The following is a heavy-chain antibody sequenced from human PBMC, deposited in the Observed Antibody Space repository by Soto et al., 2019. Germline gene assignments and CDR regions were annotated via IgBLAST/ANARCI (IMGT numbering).Heavy chain of an antibody. CDR2: IRSKAYGGTT. CDR3: TRDSQITIFGVVLSPLPYYYYMDV. D-gene: IGHD3-3*01. V-gene: IGHV3-49*03. Sequence: EVQLVESGGGLVQPGRSLRLSCTASGFTFGDYAMSWFRQAPGKGLEWVGFIRSKAYGGTTEYAASVKGRFTISRDDSKSIAYLQMNSLKTEDTAVYYCTRDSQITIFGVVLSPLPYYYYMDVWGKGTTVTVSS. J-gene: IGHJ6*03. CDR1: GFTFGDYA.